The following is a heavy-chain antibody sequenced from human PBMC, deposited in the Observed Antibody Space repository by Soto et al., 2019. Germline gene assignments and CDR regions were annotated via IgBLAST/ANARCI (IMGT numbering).Heavy chain of an antibody. J-gene: IGHJ3*02. CDR1: GYTFTSYG. Sequence: QVQLVQSGAEVKKPGASVKVSCKASGYTFTSYGISWVRQAPGQGLEWMGGISAYNGNTNYAQKLQGRVTMTTEKSTSTAYMELRSLRADDTAVYYCARDEGIVVVPAAVGELNDAFHIWGQGTMVTVSS. CDR3: ARDEGIVVVPAAVGELNDAFHI. CDR2: ISAYNGNT. V-gene: IGHV1-18*01. D-gene: IGHD2-2*01.